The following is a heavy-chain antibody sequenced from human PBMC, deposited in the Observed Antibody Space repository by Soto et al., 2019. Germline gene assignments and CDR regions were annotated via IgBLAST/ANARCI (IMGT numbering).Heavy chain of an antibody. D-gene: IGHD5-12*01. CDR1: GFTFGNYA. CDR2: ISGSGTTT. CDR3: AKAMATLSDFES. Sequence: EVQLLESGGGLVQPGGSLRLSCAASGFTFGNYAVGWVRQAPGKGLDCVSVISGSGTTTYYADSVKGRFTISRDNSENTLYLQMNSLRAEDTAVYYCAKAMATLSDFESWGQGTLVTVSS. V-gene: IGHV3-23*01. J-gene: IGHJ4*02.